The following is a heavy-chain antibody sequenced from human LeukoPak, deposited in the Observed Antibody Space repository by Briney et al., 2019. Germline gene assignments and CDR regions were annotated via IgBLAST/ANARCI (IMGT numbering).Heavy chain of an antibody. Sequence: GGSLRLSCAASGFTFSSNYMSWVRQAPGKGLEWVSVIYSGGSTYYADSVKGRFTISRHNSKNTLYLQMNSLRAEDTAVYYCARDRLLGYCSSTSCPYYYYYGMDVWGQGTTVTVSS. CDR1: GFTFSSNY. CDR2: IYSGGST. V-gene: IGHV3-53*04. D-gene: IGHD2-2*01. J-gene: IGHJ6*02. CDR3: ARDRLLGYCSSTSCPYYYYYGMDV.